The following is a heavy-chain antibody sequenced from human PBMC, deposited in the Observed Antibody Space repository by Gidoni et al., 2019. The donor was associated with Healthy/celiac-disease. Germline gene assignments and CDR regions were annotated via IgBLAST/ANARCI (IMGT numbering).Heavy chain of an antibody. D-gene: IGHD1-1*01. CDR2: IYHSGST. V-gene: IGHV4-4*02. J-gene: IGHJ4*02. CDR3: ARGAWPPDDFYYFDY. Sequence: QVQLQESGPGLVKPSGTLSLTSPVSGGSISSTNCWSWGRQPPGKGLEWIGEIYHSGSTNYNPYLKSRVTISVDKSKNQFSLKLSSVTAADTAVYYCARGAWPPDDFYYFDYWGQGTLVTVSS. CDR1: GGSISSTNC.